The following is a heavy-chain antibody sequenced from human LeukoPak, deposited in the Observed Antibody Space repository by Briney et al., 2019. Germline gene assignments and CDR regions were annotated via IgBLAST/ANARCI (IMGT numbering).Heavy chain of an antibody. J-gene: IGHJ4*02. CDR1: GFTFSSDW. CDR2: IKQDGSEK. D-gene: IGHD5-12*01. V-gene: IGHV3-7*01. Sequence: GGSLRLSCAASGFTFSSDWMSWVRQAPGKGLEWVANIKQDGSEKYYVDSVKGRFTISRDNTKNSLYLQMNSLRAEDTAVYYCARDEGGYDSWGQGTLVTVSS. CDR3: ARDEGGYDS.